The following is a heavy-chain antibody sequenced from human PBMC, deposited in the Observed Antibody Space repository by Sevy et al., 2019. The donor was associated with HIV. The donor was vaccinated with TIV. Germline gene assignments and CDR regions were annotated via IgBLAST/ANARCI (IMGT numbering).Heavy chain of an antibody. CDR2: ISAYNGNT. CDR1: GYTFTSYG. D-gene: IGHD2-21*01. V-gene: IGHV1-18*04. Sequence: ASVKVSCKASGYTFTSYGISWVRQAPGQGLEWMGWISAYNGNTNYAQKLQGRVTRTTDTSTSTAYMELRSLRSDDTAVYYCARDSGELIVVVDRFDYWGQGTLVTVSS. J-gene: IGHJ4*02. CDR3: ARDSGELIVVVDRFDY.